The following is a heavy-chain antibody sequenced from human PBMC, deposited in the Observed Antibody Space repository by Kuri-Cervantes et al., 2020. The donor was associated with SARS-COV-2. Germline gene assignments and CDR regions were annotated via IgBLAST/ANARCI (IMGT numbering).Heavy chain of an antibody. J-gene: IGHJ4*02. V-gene: IGHV3-74*01. D-gene: IGHD3-3*01. CDR3: ARDIVTVDYDFWSGYYGPSYFDY. CDR1: GFTFSSYW. CDR2: INSDGSST. Sequence: GESLKISCAASGFTFSSYWMHWVRQAPGKGLVWVSRINSDGSSTSYADSVKGRFTISRDNAKNTLYLQMNGLRAEDTAVYYCARDIVTVDYDFWSGYYGPSYFDYWGQGTLVTVSS.